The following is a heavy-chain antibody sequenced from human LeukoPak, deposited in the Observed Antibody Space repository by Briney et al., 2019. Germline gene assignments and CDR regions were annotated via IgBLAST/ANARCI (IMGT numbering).Heavy chain of an antibody. V-gene: IGHV4-34*01. Sequence: SETLSLTCAVCGGSFSGYYWSWIRQPPGKGLEWIGEINHSGSTNYNPSLKSRVTISVDTSKNQFSLKQSSVTAADTAVYYCATYGSGSYRNWFDPWGQGTLVTVSS. CDR3: ATYGSGSYRNWFDP. J-gene: IGHJ5*02. CDR1: GGSFSGYY. D-gene: IGHD3-10*01. CDR2: INHSGST.